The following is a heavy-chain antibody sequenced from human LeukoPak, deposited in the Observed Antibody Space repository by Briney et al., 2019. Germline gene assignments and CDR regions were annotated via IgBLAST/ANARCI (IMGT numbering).Heavy chain of an antibody. Sequence: QSGGSLRLSCTASGSTFGDSAMSWVRQAPGKGLEWVGFIRSKAYGGTTEYAASVKGRFTISRDDSKSIAYLQMNSLKTEDTAVYYCTRYGGNSFSYWGQGTLVTVSS. CDR1: GSTFGDSA. V-gene: IGHV3-49*04. CDR3: TRYGGNSFSY. CDR2: IRSKAYGGTT. D-gene: IGHD4-23*01. J-gene: IGHJ4*02.